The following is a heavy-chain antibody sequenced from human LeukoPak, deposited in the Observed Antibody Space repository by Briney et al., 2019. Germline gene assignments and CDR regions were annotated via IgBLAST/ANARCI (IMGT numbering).Heavy chain of an antibody. D-gene: IGHD2-15*01. CDR2: INWNGGST. CDR1: GFTVSSNY. V-gene: IGHV3-20*04. J-gene: IGHJ4*02. Sequence: GGSLRLSCAASGFTVSSNYMSWVRQAPGKGLEWVSGINWNGGSTAYADSVKGRFTISRDNAKNSLYTQMNSLGAEDTALYYCARDWALPLDHWGQGTLVTVSS. CDR3: ARDWALPLDH.